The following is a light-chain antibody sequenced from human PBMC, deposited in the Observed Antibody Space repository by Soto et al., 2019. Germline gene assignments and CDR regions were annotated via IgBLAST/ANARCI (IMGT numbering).Light chain of an antibody. J-gene: IGKJ2*01. Sequence: DIRMTQSPSTLSASVGDRVTITCRASQSISNFVAWYQQKPGKAPKLLIVKASTLESGVPSRFSGSGSGTEFSLTISGLQPDDLATYFCQQYRSYSGHTLGQGTKLEIK. V-gene: IGKV1-5*03. CDR2: KAS. CDR1: QSISNF. CDR3: QQYRSYSGHT.